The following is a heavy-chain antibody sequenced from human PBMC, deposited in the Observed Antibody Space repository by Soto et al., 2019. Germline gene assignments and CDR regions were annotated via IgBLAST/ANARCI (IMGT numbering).Heavy chain of an antibody. V-gene: IGHV4-31*03. CDR3: AIYDSSGSRGFQH. Sequence: QVQLQESGPGLVKPSQTLSLTCTVSGGSISSGAYYWSWIRQHPGKGLEWIGYIYYSGSTYYNPFLNSRVTISVDTSKNQFSLKLSSVTAADTAVYYCAIYDSSGSRGFQHWGQGTLVTVSS. J-gene: IGHJ1*01. CDR1: GGSISSGAYY. D-gene: IGHD3-22*01. CDR2: IYYSGST.